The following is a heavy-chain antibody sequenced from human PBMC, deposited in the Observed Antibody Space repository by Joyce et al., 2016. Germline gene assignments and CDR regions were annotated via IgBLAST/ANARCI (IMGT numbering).Heavy chain of an antibody. V-gene: IGHV1-18*04. Sequence: QVQLVQSGAAAKKPGASVKVSCKASGYTFTSYGITWVRQAPGQGLEWMGWISAYNCNTNYAQKLQGRVTMTTDPSTGTAYMELRRLRSDDTAVDDCARFSSGWSSYYYYYGMDVWGQGTTVTVSS. CDR2: ISAYNCNT. D-gene: IGHD6-19*01. CDR1: GYTFTSYG. J-gene: IGHJ6*02. CDR3: ARFSSGWSSYYYYYGMDV.